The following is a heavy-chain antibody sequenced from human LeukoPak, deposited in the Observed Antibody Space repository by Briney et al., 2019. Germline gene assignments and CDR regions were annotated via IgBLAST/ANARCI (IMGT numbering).Heavy chain of an antibody. V-gene: IGHV1-69*06. Sequence: SVKVSCKASGGTFSSYAISWVRQAPRQGLEWMGGIIPIFGTANYAQKFQGRVTITADKSTSTAYMELSSLRSEDTAVYYCATGQLWFEGYWFDPWGQGTLVTVSS. CDR2: IIPIFGTA. CDR1: GGTFSSYA. J-gene: IGHJ5*02. CDR3: ATGQLWFEGYWFDP. D-gene: IGHD5-18*01.